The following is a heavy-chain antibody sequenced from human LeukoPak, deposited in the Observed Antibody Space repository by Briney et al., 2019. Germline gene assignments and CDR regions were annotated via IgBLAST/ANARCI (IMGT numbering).Heavy chain of an antibody. Sequence: ASVKVSCKASGYTFTSNDINWVRQAPGQGLEWMGGIIPIFDTSNYAQKSQGRVTFTSDDSTSTAYMELSSLRSEDTAVYYCARLKRGIGAAGTSLRGWFDPWGQGTLVTVSS. V-gene: IGHV1-69*13. D-gene: IGHD6-13*01. J-gene: IGHJ5*02. CDR2: IIPIFDTS. CDR3: ARLKRGIGAAGTSLRGWFDP. CDR1: GYTFTSND.